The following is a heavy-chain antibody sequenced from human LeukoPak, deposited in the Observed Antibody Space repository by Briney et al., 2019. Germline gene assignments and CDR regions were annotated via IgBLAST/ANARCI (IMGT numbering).Heavy chain of an antibody. D-gene: IGHD3-16*01. Sequence: PSETLSLTCTVSGGSISSSSYYWGWIRQPPGKGLEWIGSIYYSGSTYYNPSLKSRVTISVDTSKNQFSLRLSSVTAADTAVYYCGTMWAFGGVRDYWGQGTLVTVSS. CDR1: GGSISSSSYY. J-gene: IGHJ4*02. V-gene: IGHV4-39*01. CDR2: IYYSGST. CDR3: GTMWAFGGVRDY.